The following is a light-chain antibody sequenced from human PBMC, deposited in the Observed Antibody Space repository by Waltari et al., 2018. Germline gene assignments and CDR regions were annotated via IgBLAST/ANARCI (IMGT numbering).Light chain of an antibody. CDR2: DVS. V-gene: IGLV2-14*03. Sequence: QSALTQPASVSGSPGQSITLFCTGTKSDVGFYNYVSWYQQHPGKAPKVIIYDVSPRPSGISNRFSGSKSGNTASLTISGLQADDEADYYCKSYTGTGSWVFGGGTKLTVL. J-gene: IGLJ3*02. CDR1: KSDVGFYNY. CDR3: KSYTGTGSWV.